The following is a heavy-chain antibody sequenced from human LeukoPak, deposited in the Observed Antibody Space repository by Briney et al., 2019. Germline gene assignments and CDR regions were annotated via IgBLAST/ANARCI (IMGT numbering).Heavy chain of an antibody. CDR2: ISGSGGST. CDR1: GFTFSSYA. CDR3: AKDIVVVPAASDAFDI. Sequence: PGGSLRLSCAASGFTFSSYAMSWVRQAPGKGLEWVSAISGSGGSTYYADSAKGRFTISRDNSKNTLYLQMNSLRAEDTAVYFCAKDIVVVPAASDAFDIWGQGTMVTVSS. D-gene: IGHD2-2*01. J-gene: IGHJ3*02. V-gene: IGHV3-23*01.